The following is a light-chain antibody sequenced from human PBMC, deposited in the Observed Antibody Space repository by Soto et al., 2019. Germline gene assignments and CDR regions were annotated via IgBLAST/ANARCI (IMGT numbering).Light chain of an antibody. CDR1: QSLSTW. J-gene: IGKJ1*01. Sequence: DIQMTQSPSTLSASVGDRVTITCRASQSLSTWLAWYQHKPGKAPKLLIYDASTLEIGVPSRFSGSESETEFTLTISSLQPDDFATYYCQQYYSHPRTFGQGTTVEIK. V-gene: IGKV1-5*01. CDR3: QQYYSHPRT. CDR2: DAS.